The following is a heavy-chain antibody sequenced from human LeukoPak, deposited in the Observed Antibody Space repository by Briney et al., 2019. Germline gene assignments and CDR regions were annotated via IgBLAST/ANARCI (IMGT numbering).Heavy chain of an antibody. CDR1: GGTFISYA. D-gene: IGHD3-3*01. Sequence: ASVKVSCKASGGTFISYAISWVRQAPGQGLEWMGGIIPIFGTANYAQKFQGRVTMTRNTSISTAYMELSSLRSEDTAVYYCARLWRPVTIFGVVLRRNNWFDPWGQGTLVTVSS. CDR2: IIPIFGTA. V-gene: IGHV1-69*05. J-gene: IGHJ5*02. CDR3: ARLWRPVTIFGVVLRRNNWFDP.